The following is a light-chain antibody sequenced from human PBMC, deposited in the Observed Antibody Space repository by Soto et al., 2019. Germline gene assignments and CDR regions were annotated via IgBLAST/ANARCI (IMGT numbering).Light chain of an antibody. CDR2: GAS. Sequence: EVVLTQSPGSLSLSPGERATLSCRASQSVISSYLAWYQQKPGQAPRLLIYGASTRATGIPARFSGSGSGTHFTLTISRLEPGDFAVYYCQHFGGTAFTFGQGTRLEIK. CDR3: QHFGGTAFT. J-gene: IGKJ5*01. CDR1: QSVISSY. V-gene: IGKV3-20*01.